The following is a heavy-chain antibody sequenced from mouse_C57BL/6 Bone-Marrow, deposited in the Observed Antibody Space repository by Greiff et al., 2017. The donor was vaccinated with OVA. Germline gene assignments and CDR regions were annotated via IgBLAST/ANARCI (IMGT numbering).Heavy chain of an antibody. J-gene: IGHJ1*03. CDR3: ARTKADYDYDGYWYCDV. Sequence: QVQLQQPGAELVKPGASVTLSCKASGYTFTSYWMHWVKQRPGQGLEWIGMIHPNSGSTNYNEKFKSKATLTVDKSSSTAYMQLSSLTSEDSAVYYCARTKADYDYDGYWYCDVWGTGTTVTVSS. D-gene: IGHD2-4*01. V-gene: IGHV1-64*01. CDR1: GYTFTSYW. CDR2: IHPNSGST.